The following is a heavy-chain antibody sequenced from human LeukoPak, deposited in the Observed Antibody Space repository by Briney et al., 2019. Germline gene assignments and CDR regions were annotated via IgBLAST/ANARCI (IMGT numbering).Heavy chain of an antibody. J-gene: IGHJ4*02. CDR3: ARGLEGGFDY. CDR2: IGSAGDT. D-gene: IGHD3-16*01. CDR1: GFIFSTYD. Sequence: GGSLRLSCAASGFIFSTYDMHWVRQATGKGLEWVSAIGSAGDTYYPGSVKGRFTTSRENARNSLFLQMNSLRAGDAAVYYCARGLEGGFDYWGQGTLVTVSS. V-gene: IGHV3-13*01.